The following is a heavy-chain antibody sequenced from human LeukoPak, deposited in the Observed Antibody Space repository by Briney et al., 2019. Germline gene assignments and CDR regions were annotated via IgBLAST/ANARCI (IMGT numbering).Heavy chain of an antibody. Sequence: PGGSLRLSCTASGFTFSSDEMNWVRQAPGKGLEWVAYISTTGTTIYYADSVKGRFTISRDNSKNTLYLQMNSLRAEDTAVYYCAKVAEVGATGHYYYMDVWGKGTTVTIPS. CDR2: ISTTGTTI. CDR3: AKVAEVGATGHYYYMDV. CDR1: GFTFSSDE. J-gene: IGHJ6*03. V-gene: IGHV3-48*03. D-gene: IGHD1-26*01.